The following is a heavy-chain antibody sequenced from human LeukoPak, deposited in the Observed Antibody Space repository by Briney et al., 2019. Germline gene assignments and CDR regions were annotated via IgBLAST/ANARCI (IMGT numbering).Heavy chain of an antibody. V-gene: IGHV3-11*03. Sequence: GGSLRLSCAASGFTFSDYYMSWIRQAPGKGLEWVSYIGSSSSYTNYADSVKGRFTISRDNAKNSLYLQMNSLRAEDTAVYYCARGYCSGGSCYSLYYYYYGMDVWGQGTTVTVSS. CDR2: IGSSSSYT. CDR3: ARGYCSGGSCYSLYYYYYGMDV. CDR1: GFTFSDYY. J-gene: IGHJ6*02. D-gene: IGHD2-15*01.